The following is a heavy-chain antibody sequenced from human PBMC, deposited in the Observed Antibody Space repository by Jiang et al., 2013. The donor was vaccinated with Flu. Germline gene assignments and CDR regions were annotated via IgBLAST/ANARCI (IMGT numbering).Heavy chain of an antibody. V-gene: IGHV3-21*03. Sequence: SISSRSSYIYYADSVKGRFTISRDNAKNSLYLQMNSLRAEDTAVYYCTRDSCTGGNCFEGNVDYWGQGTLVTVSS. D-gene: IGHD2-15*01. CDR2: ISSRSSYI. J-gene: IGHJ4*02. CDR3: TRDSCTGGNCFEGNVDY.